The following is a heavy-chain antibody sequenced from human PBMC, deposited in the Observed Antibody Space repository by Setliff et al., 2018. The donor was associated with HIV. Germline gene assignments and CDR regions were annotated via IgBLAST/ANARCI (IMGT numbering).Heavy chain of an antibody. CDR3: ASGRVRQSRKFGGVIVLPPFDY. Sequence: SETLSLTCAVYGGSFSGFYWSWIRQPPGKGLEWIGEINYSGHTNYNSSLKSRVTISVDTSKNQFSLKLSSVTAADTAVYYCASGRVRQSRKFGGVIVLPPFDYWGQGTLVTVSS. CDR2: INYSGHT. D-gene: IGHD3-16*02. CDR1: GGSFSGFY. J-gene: IGHJ4*02. V-gene: IGHV4-34*01.